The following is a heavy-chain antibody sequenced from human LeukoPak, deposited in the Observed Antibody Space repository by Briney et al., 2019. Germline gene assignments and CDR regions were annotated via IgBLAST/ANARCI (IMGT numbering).Heavy chain of an antibody. CDR3: AKDAAVVAATPFDY. D-gene: IGHD2-15*01. J-gene: IGHJ4*02. CDR1: GFTFSSYA. Sequence: PGGSLRLSCAASGFTFSSYAMNWVRQAPGKGLAWVSAVSGRSGSTSYADSVKGRFTISRDNSKNTLYLQMNSLRAEDTAIYYCAKDAAVVAATPFDYWGQGTLVTVS. CDR2: VSGRSGST. V-gene: IGHV3-23*01.